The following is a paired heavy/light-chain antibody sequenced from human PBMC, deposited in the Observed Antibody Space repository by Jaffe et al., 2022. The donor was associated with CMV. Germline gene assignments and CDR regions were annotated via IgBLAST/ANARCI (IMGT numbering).Heavy chain of an antibody. D-gene: IGHD2-21*02. Sequence: QLQLQESGPGLVKPSETLSLTCTVSGASISSSNSYWGWIRQTPGKGLEWIGNVYYSGSTYYNSSLKSRVTISVDTSKNQFSLKLSSVTAADTAVYYCARTFGDRYYFDYWGQGTLVSVSS. CDR3: ARTFGDRYYFDY. CDR2: VYYSGST. CDR1: GASISSSNSY. J-gene: IGHJ4*02. V-gene: IGHV4-39*01.
Light chain of an antibody. CDR2: AAS. V-gene: IGKV1-39*01. Sequence: DIQMTQSPSSLSASIEDRVTITCRASQTINSHLNWYQQKSGKAPKLLIYAASNLQTGVPSRFSGSGSGTDFTLTISSLQPEDFAIYYCQQSYSTPFTFGPGTKLDLK. J-gene: IGKJ3*01. CDR1: QTINSH. CDR3: QQSYSTPFT.